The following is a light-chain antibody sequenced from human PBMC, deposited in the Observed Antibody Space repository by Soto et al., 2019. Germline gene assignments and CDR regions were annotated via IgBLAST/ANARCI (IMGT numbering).Light chain of an antibody. CDR3: QQYYGSPYT. J-gene: IGKJ2*01. V-gene: IGKV4-1*01. CDR2: RAS. Sequence: DIVMTQSPDSLAVSLGERATINCKSSQSVLYRSNKKNYVGWYQQKRGQPPKLLISRASARESGVPDRFSGRGSGTDFTRTISRLQGDEVAVYYCQQYYGSPYTVGQGTKLEIK. CDR1: QSVLYRSNKKNY.